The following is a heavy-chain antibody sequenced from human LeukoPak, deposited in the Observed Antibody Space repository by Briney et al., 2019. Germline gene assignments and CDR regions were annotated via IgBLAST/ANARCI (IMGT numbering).Heavy chain of an antibody. CDR3: ARGPHYALGIYFDY. CDR1: GGSFSGYY. V-gene: IGHV4-59*10. CDR2: IYTSGST. J-gene: IGHJ4*02. D-gene: IGHD7-27*01. Sequence: SETLSLTCAVYGGSFSGYYWSWIRQPAGKGLEWIGRIYTSGSTNYNPSLKSRVTMSVDTSKNQFSLKLSSVTAADTAVYYCARGPHYALGIYFDYWGQGTLVTVS.